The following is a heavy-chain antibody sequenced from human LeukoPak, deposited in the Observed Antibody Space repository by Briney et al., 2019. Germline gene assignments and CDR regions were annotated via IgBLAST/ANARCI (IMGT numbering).Heavy chain of an antibody. D-gene: IGHD3-9*01. CDR1: GYTFTSYG. Sequence: EASVKVSCKASGYTFTSYGISWVRQAPGQGLEWMGWISAYNGNTNYAQKFQGRVTMTTDTSTSTAYMELRSLRSDDTAVYYCARDQGGYFDPPAAGTYGMDVWGQGTTVTVSS. CDR3: ARDQGGYFDPPAAGTYGMDV. V-gene: IGHV1-18*01. J-gene: IGHJ6*02. CDR2: ISAYNGNT.